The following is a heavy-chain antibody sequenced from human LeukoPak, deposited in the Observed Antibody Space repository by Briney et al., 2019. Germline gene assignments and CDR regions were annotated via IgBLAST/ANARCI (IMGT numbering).Heavy chain of an antibody. J-gene: IGHJ4*02. Sequence: SETLSLTCTVSGGSISSSSHYWGWIRQPPGKGLEWIGSIYYSGNTYYNPSLKSRVTISVDTSKNQFSLKLSSVTAADTAVYYCARYILTGSKCFDYWGQGTLVTVSS. CDR1: GGSISSSSHY. CDR3: ARYILTGSKCFDY. CDR2: IYYSGNT. V-gene: IGHV4-39*01. D-gene: IGHD3-9*01.